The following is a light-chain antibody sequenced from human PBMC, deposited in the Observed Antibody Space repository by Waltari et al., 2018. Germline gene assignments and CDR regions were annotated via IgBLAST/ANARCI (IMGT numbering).Light chain of an antibody. CDR3: SSHRSSSTSFYV. CDR2: EVS. J-gene: IGLJ1*01. V-gene: IGLV2-14*01. CDR1: SSDVGGYNY. Sequence: QSALTQPASVSGSPGQSITISCTGTSSDVGGYNYVSWYQQHPGKAPKLMIYEVSNRPSGVSNRFSGSKSGNTASLTISGLQAEDEADYYCSSHRSSSTSFYVFGTGTKVTVL.